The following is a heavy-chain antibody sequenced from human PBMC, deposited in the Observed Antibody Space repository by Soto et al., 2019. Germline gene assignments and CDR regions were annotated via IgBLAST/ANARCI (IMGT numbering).Heavy chain of an antibody. CDR2: IIPIFGTA. CDR3: ARNPDYDFWHFDY. D-gene: IGHD3-3*01. J-gene: IGHJ4*02. Sequence: SVKVSCKASGGTFSSYAISWVRQAPGQGLEWMGGIIPIFGTANYAQKFQGRVTITADESTSTAYMELSSLRSEDTAVYYCARNPDYDFWHFDYWGQGTLVTVSS. CDR1: GGTFSSYA. V-gene: IGHV1-69*13.